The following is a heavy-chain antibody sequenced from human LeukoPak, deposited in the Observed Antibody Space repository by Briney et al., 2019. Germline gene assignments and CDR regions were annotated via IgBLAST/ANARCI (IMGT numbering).Heavy chain of an antibody. J-gene: IGHJ3*02. CDR3: ARVSCSSTSCNGAFDI. Sequence: RASVKVSCKASGYTFTGYYMHLVRQAPGQGLEWMGWINPNSGGTNYAQKFQGRVTMTRDTSISTAYMELSRLRSDDTAVYYCARVSCSSTSCNGAFDIWGQGTMVTVSS. CDR1: GYTFTGYY. D-gene: IGHD2-2*01. CDR2: INPNSGGT. V-gene: IGHV1-2*02.